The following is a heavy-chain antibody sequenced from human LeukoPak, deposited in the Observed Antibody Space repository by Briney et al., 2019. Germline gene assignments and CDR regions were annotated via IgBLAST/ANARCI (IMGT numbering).Heavy chain of an antibody. J-gene: IGHJ4*02. CDR2: INGDGGTT. Sequence: QPGGSLRLSCAASGFTFRSYWMHWVRQAPGKGLVWVSHINGDGGTTTYADSVKGRFTISRDNAKSTLYLQMNSLRAEDTAVFYCARSNNYGFDYWGQGTLVTVSS. CDR3: ARSNNYGFDY. CDR1: GFTFRSYW. D-gene: IGHD5-24*01. V-gene: IGHV3-74*03.